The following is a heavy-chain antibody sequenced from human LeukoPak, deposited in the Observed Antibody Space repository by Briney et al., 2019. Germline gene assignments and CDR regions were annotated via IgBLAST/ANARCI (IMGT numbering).Heavy chain of an antibody. D-gene: IGHD6-19*01. CDR2: IGQDGSEN. Sequence: GGSLRLSCAASGFTFSNYAMNWVRQAPGKGLEWVASIGQDGSENYYVDSVKGRFTISRDNAKNSLYLQMNSLRVEDTAVYCCATGGGWYFDYWGQGALITASS. V-gene: IGHV3-7*01. CDR3: ATGGGWYFDY. J-gene: IGHJ4*02. CDR1: GFTFSNYA.